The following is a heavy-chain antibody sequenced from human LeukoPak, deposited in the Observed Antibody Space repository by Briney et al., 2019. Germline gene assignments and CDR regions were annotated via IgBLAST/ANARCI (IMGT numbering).Heavy chain of an antibody. Sequence: SETLSLTCIVSGGSISSSSYYWGWIRQPPGKGLEWIGSIYYSGSTYYNPSLKSRVTISVDTSKNQFSLKLSSVTAADTAVYYCARRPALPDYWGQGTLVTVSS. CDR1: GGSISSSSYY. CDR2: IYYSGST. CDR3: ARRPALPDY. J-gene: IGHJ4*02. V-gene: IGHV4-39*01.